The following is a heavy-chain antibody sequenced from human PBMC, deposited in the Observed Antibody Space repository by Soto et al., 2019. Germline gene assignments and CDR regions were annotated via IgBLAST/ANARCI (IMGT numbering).Heavy chain of an antibody. CDR1: GFTFSRYA. CDR2: MSSDGSNK. CDR3: ARDTVRGDYAFDI. V-gene: IGHV3-30-3*01. D-gene: IGHD4-17*01. Sequence: PGGSLRLSCVASGFTFSRYAMHWVRQAPGKGLEWVAVMSSDGSNKFYADSVKGRFTISRDNSKNTLYLQMNSLRPEDTAVYYCARDTVRGDYAFDIWGQGTMVTVSS. J-gene: IGHJ3*02.